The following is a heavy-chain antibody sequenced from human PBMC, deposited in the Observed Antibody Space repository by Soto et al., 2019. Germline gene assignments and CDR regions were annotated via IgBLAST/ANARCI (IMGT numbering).Heavy chain of an antibody. J-gene: IGHJ6*02. CDR1: GYTFTSYG. CDR3: ARDGTAAAGTADYYYYGMDV. D-gene: IGHD6-13*01. V-gene: IGHV1-18*04. Sequence: GASVKVSCKASGYTFTSYGISWVRQAPGQGLEWMGWISAYNGNTIYAQKLQGRVTMTTDTSTSTAYMELRSLRSDDTAVYYCARDGTAAAGTADYYYYGMDVWGQGTTVTVSS. CDR2: ISAYNGNT.